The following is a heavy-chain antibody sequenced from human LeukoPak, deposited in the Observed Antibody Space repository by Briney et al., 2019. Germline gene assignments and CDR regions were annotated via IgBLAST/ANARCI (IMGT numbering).Heavy chain of an antibody. CDR2: ISSSGRT. Sequence: PSETLSLTCTVSGGSISSGRNFWSWIRQPAGKGLEWIGRISSSGRTNYSPSLKSRVTISADTSKNQFSLKLSSVTATDTAVYYCAREGGAWYYDSSGYFDYWGQGTLVTVSS. D-gene: IGHD3-22*01. CDR3: AREGGAWYYDSSGYFDY. V-gene: IGHV4-61*02. J-gene: IGHJ4*02. CDR1: GGSISSGRNF.